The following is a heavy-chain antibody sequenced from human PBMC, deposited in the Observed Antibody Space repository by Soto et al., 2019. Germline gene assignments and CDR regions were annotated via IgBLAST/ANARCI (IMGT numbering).Heavy chain of an antibody. D-gene: IGHD3-10*01. CDR1: GYTFTGYY. J-gene: IGHJ3*02. V-gene: IGHV1-2*04. Sequence: ASVKVSCKASGYTFTGYYMHWVRQAPGQGLEWMGWINPNSGGTNYAQKFQGWVTMTRDTFISTAYMELSRLRSDDTAVYYCARGPQRGGSGAFDIWGQGTMVTVSS. CDR2: INPNSGGT. CDR3: ARGPQRGGSGAFDI.